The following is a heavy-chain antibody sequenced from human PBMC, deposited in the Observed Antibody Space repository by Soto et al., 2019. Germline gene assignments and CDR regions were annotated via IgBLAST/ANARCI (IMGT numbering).Heavy chain of an antibody. CDR2: IYPGDSDT. Sequence: GESLKISCKGSGYSFTSYWIGWVRQMPGKGLEWMGIIYPGDSDTRYSPSFQGQVTISADKSISTAYLQWSSLKASDTAMYYCARFRGHRKDYYYGMDVWGQGTKVTVYS. V-gene: IGHV5-51*01. CDR3: ARFRGHRKDYYYGMDV. J-gene: IGHJ6*02. CDR1: GYSFTSYW. D-gene: IGHD3-10*01.